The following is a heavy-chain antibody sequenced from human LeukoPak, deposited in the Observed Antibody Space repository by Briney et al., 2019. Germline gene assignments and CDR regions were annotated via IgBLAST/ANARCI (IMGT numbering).Heavy chain of an antibody. Sequence: SDTLSLTCAVYGGSFSGYYWSWIRQPPGRGLEWLGEINHSGSTNYNPSLKSRVTISVDTSKNQFSLKLSSVTAADTAVYYCARDSAAADLYDYFYMDVWGKGTTVTVSS. V-gene: IGHV4-34*01. J-gene: IGHJ6*03. CDR2: INHSGST. CDR1: GGSFSGYY. CDR3: ARDSAAADLYDYFYMDV. D-gene: IGHD6-13*01.